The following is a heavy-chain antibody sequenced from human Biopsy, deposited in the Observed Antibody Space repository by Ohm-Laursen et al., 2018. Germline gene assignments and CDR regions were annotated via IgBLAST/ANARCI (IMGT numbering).Heavy chain of an antibody. Sequence: SLRLSCTATGLIFSDYYMSWIRQAPGKGLEWIAYISARDGVVYYADSVKGRFTISRDNTNNSLYLQMTSLRPDDTAVFYCARGKYKDFSTGLPRPYHYTLDFWGPGTTVTVSS. D-gene: IGHD3-22*01. CDR1: GLIFSDYY. J-gene: IGHJ6*02. CDR2: ISARDGVV. CDR3: ARGKYKDFSTGLPRPYHYTLDF. V-gene: IGHV3-11*01.